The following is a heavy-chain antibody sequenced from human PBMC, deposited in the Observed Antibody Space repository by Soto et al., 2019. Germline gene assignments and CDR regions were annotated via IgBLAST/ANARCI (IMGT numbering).Heavy chain of an antibody. V-gene: IGHV4-31*03. Sequence: SETLSLTCTVSGDSISRGAYYWTWIRQHPVKGLEWTGYISNSGRTYYNPSLKSRLTISLDTSKNHFSLKLTSVTAADTAVYFCVSHRNYIVVSGSFFDYWSQGTLVTVSS. CDR2: ISNSGRT. CDR3: VSHRNYIVVSGSFFDY. J-gene: IGHJ4*02. D-gene: IGHD6-19*01. CDR1: GDSISRGAYY.